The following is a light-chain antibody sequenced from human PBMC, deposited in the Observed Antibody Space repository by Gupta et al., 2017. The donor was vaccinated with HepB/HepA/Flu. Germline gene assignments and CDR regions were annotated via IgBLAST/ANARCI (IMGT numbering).Light chain of an antibody. V-gene: IGLV2-11*01. CDR3: CSDAGAYFWV. CDR1: SSDIGSYTY. J-gene: IGLJ3*02. CDR2: DVT. Sequence: QSPLTQPPSVSGSPGPSVTISCTGTSSDIGSYTYFSWYQQHPGKGPKLMIFDVTKRPSGVPDRFSGSKSGNTASLTIAGLQAEDEADYYCCSDAGAYFWVFGGGTKLTVL.